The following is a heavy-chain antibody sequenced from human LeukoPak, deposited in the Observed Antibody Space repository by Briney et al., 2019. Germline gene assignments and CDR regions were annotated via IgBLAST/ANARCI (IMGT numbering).Heavy chain of an antibody. V-gene: IGHV4-59*01. J-gene: IGHJ3*02. Sequence: SETLSLTCTVSGGSISGFYWSWIRQPPGKGLEWIGYIYYSGSTNYNPSLKSRVTMSVDTSKNQFSLKLSSVTAADTAVYYCAREKPDYDSSGYYFAAFDIWGQGTMVTVSS. CDR2: IYYSGST. CDR1: GGSISGFY. D-gene: IGHD3-22*01. CDR3: AREKPDYDSSGYYFAAFDI.